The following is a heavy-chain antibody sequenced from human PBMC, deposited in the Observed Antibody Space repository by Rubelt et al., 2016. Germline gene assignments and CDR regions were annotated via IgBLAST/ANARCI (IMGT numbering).Heavy chain of an antibody. D-gene: IGHD1-26*01. CDR2: ISWNSGSI. Sequence: GRSLRLSCAASGFTFSSYGMHWVRQAPGKGLEWVSGISWNSGSIGYADSVKGRFTISRDNAKNSLYLQMNSLRAEDTAVYYCARENSGSYYVDVWGKGTTVTVSS. CDR1: GFTFSSYG. V-gene: IGHV3-9*01. CDR3: ARENSGSYYVDV. J-gene: IGHJ6*03.